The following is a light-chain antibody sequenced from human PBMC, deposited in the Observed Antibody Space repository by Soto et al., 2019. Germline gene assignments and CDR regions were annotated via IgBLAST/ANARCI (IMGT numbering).Light chain of an antibody. CDR2: GAS. Sequence: EIILTQSPATLSVSPEERATLSCRASQSIASNLAWYQQRPGQAPRLLIYGASTRATGIPARFSGSGSGTEFTLTISSLQSEDFAVYYCQQYNKWPPLTFGGGTTVEIK. CDR3: QQYNKWPPLT. J-gene: IGKJ4*01. V-gene: IGKV3-15*01. CDR1: QSIASN.